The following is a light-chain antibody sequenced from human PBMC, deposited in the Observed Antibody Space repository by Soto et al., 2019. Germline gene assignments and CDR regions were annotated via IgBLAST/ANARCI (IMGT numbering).Light chain of an antibody. V-gene: IGKV3-20*01. J-gene: IGKJ1*01. Sequence: IVLTQSPGTLSLSPGERATLSCRASQRITSGYIAWYQQKPGQAPRLLIYGVTSRATAIPDRFSGSASGTDFTLTISRLEPEDFALYYCQHYDSSPMWTFGQGTKVELK. CDR3: QHYDSSPMWT. CDR1: QRITSGY. CDR2: GVT.